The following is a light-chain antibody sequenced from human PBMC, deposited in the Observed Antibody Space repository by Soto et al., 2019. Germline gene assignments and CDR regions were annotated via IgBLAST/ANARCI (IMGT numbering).Light chain of an antibody. V-gene: IGKV3-20*01. Sequence: EIVLTQSPATLSVSPGERATLSCRASQSVSSNLAWYQQKPGQAPRLLIYGASSRATGIPDRFSGSGSGTDFTLTLSRLEPEDFAVYYCQQYGSSPWTFGQGTKVDIK. CDR2: GAS. CDR3: QQYGSSPWT. J-gene: IGKJ1*01. CDR1: QSVSSN.